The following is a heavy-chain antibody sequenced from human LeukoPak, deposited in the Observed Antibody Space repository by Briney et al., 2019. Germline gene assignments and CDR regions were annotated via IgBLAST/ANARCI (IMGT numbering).Heavy chain of an antibody. CDR2: ISAYNGNT. Sequence: GASVKVSCKASGYTFTAYYMYWVRQAPGQGLEWMGWISAYNGNTNYAQKLQGRVTMTTDTSTSTAYMELRSLRSDDTAVYYCARDTNTIFYYYYYMDVWGKGTTVTVSS. CDR3: ARDTNTIFYYYYYMDV. D-gene: IGHD3-3*01. J-gene: IGHJ6*03. CDR1: GYTFTAYY. V-gene: IGHV1-18*04.